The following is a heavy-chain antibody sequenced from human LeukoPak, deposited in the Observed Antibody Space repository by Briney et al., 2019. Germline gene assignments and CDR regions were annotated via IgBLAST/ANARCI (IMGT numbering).Heavy chain of an antibody. J-gene: IGHJ5*01. D-gene: IGHD3-22*01. Sequence: PGGSLRLSCAASGFTFDDYAMHWVRQAPGKGLEWVSLISWDGGSTYYADSVKGRFTISRDNSKNSLYLQMNSLRAEDTALYYCARAGGGDSGGLLRFGVDSWGQGTLVTVSS. CDR2: ISWDGGST. CDR1: GFTFDDYA. CDR3: ARAGGGDSGGLLRFGVDS. V-gene: IGHV3-43D*03.